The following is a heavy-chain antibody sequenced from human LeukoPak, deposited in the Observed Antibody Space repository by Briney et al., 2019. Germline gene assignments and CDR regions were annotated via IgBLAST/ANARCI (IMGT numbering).Heavy chain of an antibody. D-gene: IGHD3-10*01. CDR1: GYIFTDYY. Sequence: GASVKVSCKASGYIFTDYYIHWVRQVPGQGLEWMGWINPNSGATNYAQKFQDRVIMTRDTSISTAYMEVSSLRSEDTAVYYCARDYGSGNDWGQGTLVTVSS. CDR2: INPNSGAT. J-gene: IGHJ4*02. V-gene: IGHV1-2*02. CDR3: ARDYGSGND.